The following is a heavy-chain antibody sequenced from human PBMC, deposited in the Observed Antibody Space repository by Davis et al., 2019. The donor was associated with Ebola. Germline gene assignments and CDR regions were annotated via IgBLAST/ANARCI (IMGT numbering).Heavy chain of an antibody. CDR3: TTPGGQDSGYDVFDI. Sequence: ASVKVSCKASGYTFTSYYMNWVRQAPGQGLEWMGIINPSGGSASYAQKFQGGVTMTRDTSTTTVYMDLSSLRSEDTALYYCTTPGGQDSGYDVFDIWGQGTMVTVSS. V-gene: IGHV1-46*03. CDR2: INPSGGSA. J-gene: IGHJ3*02. CDR1: GYTFTSYY. D-gene: IGHD5-12*01.